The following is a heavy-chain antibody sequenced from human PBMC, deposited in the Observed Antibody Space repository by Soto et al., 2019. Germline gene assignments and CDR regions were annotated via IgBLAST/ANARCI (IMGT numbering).Heavy chain of an antibody. D-gene: IGHD6-13*01. Sequence: EVQLVESGGGMVKPGGSRRLSCAASGLTFSAFGMNCVRQAPGKGLEWVSSISSGGEYLDYADSVKGRLTISRDNAKNSLFMQLDSLRVEDTAVYYWPTDGAAGAVMGVWGQGTKVTVSS. V-gene: IGHV3-21*01. J-gene: IGHJ6*02. CDR1: GLTFSAFG. CDR3: PTDGAAGAVMGV. CDR2: ISSGGEYL.